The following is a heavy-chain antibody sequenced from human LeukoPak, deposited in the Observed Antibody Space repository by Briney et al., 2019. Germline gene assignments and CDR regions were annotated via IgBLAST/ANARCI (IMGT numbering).Heavy chain of an antibody. V-gene: IGHV3-23*01. D-gene: IGHD1-1*01. CDR2: ISGSGGST. Sequence: GSLRLSCAASGFTFSSYAMSWVRQAPGKGLEWVSAISGSGGSTYYADSVKGRFTISRDNSKNTLYLQMNSLRAEDTAVYYCAKYRLERRGREHYYYGMDVWGQGTTVTVSS. J-gene: IGHJ6*02. CDR1: GFTFSSYA. CDR3: AKYRLERRGREHYYYGMDV.